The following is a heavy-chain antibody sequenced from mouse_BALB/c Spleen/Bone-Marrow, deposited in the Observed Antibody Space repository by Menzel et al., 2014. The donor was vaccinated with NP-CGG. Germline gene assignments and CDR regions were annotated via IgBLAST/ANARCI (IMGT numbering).Heavy chain of an antibody. V-gene: IGHV1-67*01. CDR1: GYAFTEYS. CDR3: TRGGSSHWYFDV. Sequence: QVQLQHSGPELVRPGVSVKISCKGSGYAFTEYSIHWVRQSHAKSLEWIGVISTYSGNTNFDQIFKGKATMTVDKSSSTAYMELARLTSEDSAIYYCTRGGSSHWYFDVWGAGTTVTVSS. CDR2: ISTYSGNT. D-gene: IGHD1-1*01. J-gene: IGHJ1*01.